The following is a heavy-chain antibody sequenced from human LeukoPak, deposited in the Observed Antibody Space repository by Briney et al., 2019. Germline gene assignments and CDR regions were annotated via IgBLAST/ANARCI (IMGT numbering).Heavy chain of an antibody. D-gene: IGHD2/OR15-2a*01. CDR2: MNPNSGNT. J-gene: IGHJ6*03. V-gene: IGHV1-8*01. CDR3: ARASLSGAYYYMDV. CDR1: GYTFTSYD. Sequence: ASVKVSCKASGYTFTSYDINWVRQATGQGLEWMGWMNPNSGNTGYAQKFQGRVTMTRNTSISTAYMELSSLRSEDTAVYYCARASLSGAYYYMDVWGKGTTVTVSS.